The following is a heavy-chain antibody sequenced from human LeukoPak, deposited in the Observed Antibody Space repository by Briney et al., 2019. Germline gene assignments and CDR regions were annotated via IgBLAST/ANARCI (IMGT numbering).Heavy chain of an antibody. Sequence: GGSLRLSCAASGFTFSSYAMNWVRQPPGKGLEWVSGTSSTGVSTFYADSVKGRFTVSRDNSKNTLSLQMNSLRAEDTAVYYCAKDPGVVPAHYFDYWGQGTLVTVSS. CDR3: AKDPGVVPAHYFDY. D-gene: IGHD2-2*01. V-gene: IGHV3-23*01. J-gene: IGHJ4*02. CDR2: TSSTGVST. CDR1: GFTFSSYA.